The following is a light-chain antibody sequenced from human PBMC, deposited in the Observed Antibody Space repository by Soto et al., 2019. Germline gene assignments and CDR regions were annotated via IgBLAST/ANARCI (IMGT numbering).Light chain of an antibody. V-gene: IGKV4-1*01. J-gene: IGKJ2*01. CDR2: WAS. Sequence: DIVMTQSPDSLAVSLGERATINCKSSQSLLYSSNNKNYLIWYQQKPGQPPKLLIYWASTRESGVPDRFSCSGSGTDFTLTISILQAEDVAVYFCQQYYNTPLTFGQGTKLEI. CDR3: QQYYNTPLT. CDR1: QSLLYSSNNKNY.